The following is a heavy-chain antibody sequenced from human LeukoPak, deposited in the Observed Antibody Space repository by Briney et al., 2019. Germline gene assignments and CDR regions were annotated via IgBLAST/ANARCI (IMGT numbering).Heavy chain of an antibody. CDR1: GGTFSSYA. V-gene: IGHV1-69*04. D-gene: IGHD2-21*02. Sequence: SVKVSCKASGGTFSSYAISWVRQAPGQGLEWMGRIIPILGIANYAQKFQGRVTITADKSTSTAYMELSSLRSEDTAVYYCAREFRATYCGGDCYDIDHWGQGTLVTVSS. CDR2: IIPILGIA. J-gene: IGHJ5*02. CDR3: AREFRATYCGGDCYDIDH.